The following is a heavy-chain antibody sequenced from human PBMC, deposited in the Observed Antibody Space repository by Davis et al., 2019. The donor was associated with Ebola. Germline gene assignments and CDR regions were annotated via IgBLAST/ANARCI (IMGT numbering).Heavy chain of an antibody. CDR1: GFTFSGSA. Sequence: GESLKISCAASGFTFSGSAMHWVRQASGKGLEWVGRIRSKANSYATAYAASVKGRFTVSRDDSKNTAYLQMNSLKTEDTAVYYCTGVAAAGDIDYWGQGTLVTVSS. J-gene: IGHJ4*02. CDR2: IRSKANSYAT. V-gene: IGHV3-73*01. D-gene: IGHD6-13*01. CDR3: TGVAAAGDIDY.